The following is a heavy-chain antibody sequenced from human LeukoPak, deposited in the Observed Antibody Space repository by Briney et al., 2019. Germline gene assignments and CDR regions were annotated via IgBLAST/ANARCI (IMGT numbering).Heavy chain of an antibody. CDR3: AKVHCSSTSCYNFDY. CDR2: ISSSSSYI. Sequence: GGSLRLSCAASGFTFSSYSMNWVRQAPGKGLEWVSFISSSSSYIYYADSVKGRFTVSRDNAKNSLYLQMNSLRAEDTAVYYCAKVHCSSTSCYNFDYWGQGTLVTVSS. CDR1: GFTFSSYS. D-gene: IGHD2-2*02. V-gene: IGHV3-21*01. J-gene: IGHJ4*02.